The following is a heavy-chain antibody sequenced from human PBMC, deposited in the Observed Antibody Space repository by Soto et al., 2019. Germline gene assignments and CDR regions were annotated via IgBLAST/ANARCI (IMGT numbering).Heavy chain of an antibody. CDR1: GFTFSSYG. CDR3: ARDREEVAGACDY. V-gene: IGHV3-33*01. CDR2: IWYDGSNK. J-gene: IGHJ4*02. Sequence: QVQLVESGGGVVQPGRSLRLSCAASGFTFSSYGMHWVRQAPGKGLEWVAVIWYDGSNKYYADSVKGRFTISRDNSKNTLYLQMNSLRAEDTAVYYCARDREEVAGACDYWGQGTLVTVSS. D-gene: IGHD6-19*01.